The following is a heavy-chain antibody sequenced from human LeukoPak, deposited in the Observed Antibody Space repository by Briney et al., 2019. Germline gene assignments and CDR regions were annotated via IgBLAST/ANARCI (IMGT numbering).Heavy chain of an antibody. J-gene: IGHJ6*03. Sequence: TGGSLRRSCAASGFTFSDYYMSWIRQAPGKGLEWVSYISSSGSTIYYADSVKGRFTISRDNAKNSLYLQMNSLRAEDTAVYYCARGGVVVPAAILHYYYYMDVWGKGTTVTISS. D-gene: IGHD2-2*01. CDR3: ARGGVVVPAAILHYYYYMDV. CDR2: ISSSGSTI. V-gene: IGHV3-11*01. CDR1: GFTFSDYY.